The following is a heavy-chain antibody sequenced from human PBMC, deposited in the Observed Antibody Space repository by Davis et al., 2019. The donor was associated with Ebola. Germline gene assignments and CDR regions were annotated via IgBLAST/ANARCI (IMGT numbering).Heavy chain of an antibody. CDR3: VKEAQEMATIYIFDV. CDR1: GSTCSGKA. CDR2: ISYDGGNK. Sequence: LKLPAAASGSTCSGKALHWVRQAPGKGLEWLAVISYDGGNKFYGDSGKGRFTISRDNSKNPLFLQMDNLRGEDTAVYHCVKEAQEMATIYIFDVWGQGTLLTVSS. V-gene: IGHV3-30-3*02. J-gene: IGHJ4*02. D-gene: IGHD5-24*01.